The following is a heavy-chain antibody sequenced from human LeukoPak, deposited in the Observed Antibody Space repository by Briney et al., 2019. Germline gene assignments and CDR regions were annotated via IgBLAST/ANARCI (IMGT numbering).Heavy chain of an antibody. CDR1: GGSISSSSYY. Sequence: NPSETLSLTCTVSGGSISSSSYYCGWIRQPPGRGLEWNGSIYYSGSTYYNPSLKRRITISVDTTNTQYSLKLSSVADADAVVYYCARGALDFGTCLFDYWGQGTLITVSS. J-gene: IGHJ4*02. D-gene: IGHD1-1*01. CDR2: IYYSGST. CDR3: ARGALDFGTCLFDY. V-gene: IGHV4-39*07.